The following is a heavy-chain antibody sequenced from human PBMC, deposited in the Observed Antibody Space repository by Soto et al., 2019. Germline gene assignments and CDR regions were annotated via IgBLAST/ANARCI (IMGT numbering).Heavy chain of an antibody. J-gene: IGHJ4*02. CDR3: VSDRGYGHASVPYS. V-gene: IGHV3-30*03. D-gene: IGHD5-18*01. Sequence: QAQLVESGGGVVQPGRSLRLSCAASGFAFSSYGMHWVRQAPGTGLEWVAVISYDGSLQHYADSVKGRFTISRDNSKNMVVLQISSLRAEDTAVYYCVSDRGYGHASVPYSWGQGTLVSGSS. CDR2: ISYDGSLQ. CDR1: GFAFSSYG.